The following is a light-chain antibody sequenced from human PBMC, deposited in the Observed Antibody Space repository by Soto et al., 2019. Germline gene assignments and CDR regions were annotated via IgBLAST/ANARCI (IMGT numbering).Light chain of an antibody. CDR2: AAS. J-gene: IGKJ5*01. V-gene: IGKV1-9*01. CDR1: QAISSY. Sequence: GDRFTITCRASQAISSYFAWYQQKPGKAPKLLIYAASTLKSGVPSRFSGSGSGTEFTLTITSLQPEDFATYYCQQLNIYPPITFGQGTRLEIK. CDR3: QQLNIYPPIT.